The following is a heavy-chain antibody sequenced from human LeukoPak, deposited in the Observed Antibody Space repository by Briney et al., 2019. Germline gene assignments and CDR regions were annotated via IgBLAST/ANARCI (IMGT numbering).Heavy chain of an antibody. CDR3: AREGLRFLEWLSSDYYMDV. CDR2: INHSGST. V-gene: IGHV4-34*01. Sequence: SETLSLTCAVYGGSFSGYYWSWIRQPSGKGLEWIGEINHSGSTNYNPSLKSRVTISVDTSKNQFSLKLSSVTAADTAVYYCAREGLRFLEWLSSDYYMDVWGKGTTVTVSS. J-gene: IGHJ6*03. CDR1: GGSFSGYY. D-gene: IGHD3-3*01.